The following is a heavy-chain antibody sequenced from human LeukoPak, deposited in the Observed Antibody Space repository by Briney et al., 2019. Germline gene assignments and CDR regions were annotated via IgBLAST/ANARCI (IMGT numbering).Heavy chain of an antibody. Sequence: PRASVKVSCKASGYTFTGYYMHWVRQAPGQGLEWMGWINPNSGGTNYVQKFQGRVTMTRGTSISTAYMELSRLRSDDTAVYYCASDYGGNPTSYWGQGTLVTVSP. CDR3: ASDYGGNPTSY. CDR2: INPNSGGT. D-gene: IGHD4-23*01. J-gene: IGHJ4*02. V-gene: IGHV1-2*02. CDR1: GYTFTGYY.